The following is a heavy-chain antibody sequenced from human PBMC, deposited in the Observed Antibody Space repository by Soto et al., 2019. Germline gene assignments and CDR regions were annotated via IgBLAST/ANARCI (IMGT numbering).Heavy chain of an antibody. J-gene: IGHJ6*02. D-gene: IGHD3-10*01. CDR2: IIPILGIA. V-gene: IGHV1-69*04. Sequence: SVKVSCKASGGTFSSYTISWMRQAPGQGLEWMGRIIPILGIANYAQKFQGRVTITADKSTSTAYMELSSLRSEDTAVYYCARDVTMVRGALYYYYGMDVWGQGTTVTV. CDR1: GGTFSSYT. CDR3: ARDVTMVRGALYYYYGMDV.